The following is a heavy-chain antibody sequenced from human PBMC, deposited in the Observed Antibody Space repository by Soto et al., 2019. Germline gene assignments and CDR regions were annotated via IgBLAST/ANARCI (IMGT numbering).Heavy chain of an antibody. CDR3: ARGGKLWFGELSYYYGMDV. D-gene: IGHD3-10*01. CDR2: INHSGST. Sequence: SETLSLTCAVYGGSFSCYYWSWIRQPPGKGLEWIGEINHSGSTNYNPSLKSRVTISVDTSKNQFSLKLSSVTAADTAVYYCARGGKLWFGELSYYYGMDVWGQGTTVTVSS. CDR1: GGSFSCYY. V-gene: IGHV4-34*01. J-gene: IGHJ6*02.